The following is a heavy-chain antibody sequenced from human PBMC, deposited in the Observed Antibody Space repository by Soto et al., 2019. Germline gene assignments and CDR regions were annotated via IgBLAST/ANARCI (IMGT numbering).Heavy chain of an antibody. V-gene: IGHV3-30*18. CDR1: GFTFSSYG. D-gene: IGHD3-22*01. Sequence: GGSLRLSCAASGFTFSSYGMHWVRQAPGKGLEWVAIISYDGSNKYYADSVKGRFTISRDNSKNTLYLQMNSLRAEDTAVYYCAKDQYSSGYTFDYWGQGTLVTVSS. CDR3: AKDQYSSGYTFDY. J-gene: IGHJ4*02. CDR2: ISYDGSNK.